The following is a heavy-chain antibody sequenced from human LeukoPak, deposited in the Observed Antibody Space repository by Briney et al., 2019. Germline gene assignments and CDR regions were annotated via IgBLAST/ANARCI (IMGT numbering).Heavy chain of an antibody. D-gene: IGHD6-19*01. CDR3: ARELAVAGNYFDY. CDR1: GGSFSGYY. V-gene: IGHV4-34*01. CDR2: INHSGST. Sequence: SETLSLTCAVYGGSFSGYYWSWIRQPPGKGLEWIGEINHSGSTNYNPSLKSRVTISVDTTKNQFSLKLSSVTAADTAVYYCARELAVAGNYFDYWGQGTLVTVSS. J-gene: IGHJ4*02.